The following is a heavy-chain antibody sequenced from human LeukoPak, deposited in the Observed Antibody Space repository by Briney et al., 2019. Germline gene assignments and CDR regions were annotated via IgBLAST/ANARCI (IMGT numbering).Heavy chain of an antibody. V-gene: IGHV3-23*01. D-gene: IGHD3-10*01. CDR2: ISGGGGST. CDR1: GFTFSSYV. CDR3: AKAEWGVFDY. Sequence: GGSLRLSCAASGFTFSSYVMNWVRQAPGKGLEWVSVISGGGGSTYYADSVKGRFTISRDNSKNTVSLQMNSLRAEDTAVYYCAKAEWGVFDYWGQGTLVTVSS. J-gene: IGHJ4*02.